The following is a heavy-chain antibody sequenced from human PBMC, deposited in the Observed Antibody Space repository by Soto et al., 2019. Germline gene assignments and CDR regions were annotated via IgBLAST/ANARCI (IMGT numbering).Heavy chain of an antibody. D-gene: IGHD3-16*01. CDR1: GFTFSNAW. CDR2: IKSKTDGGTT. Sequence: GGSLRLSCAASGFTFSNAWMSWVRQAPGKGLERVGRIKSKTDGGTTDYAAPVKGRFTISRDDSKNTLYLQMNSLKTEDTAVYYCTTATYYDYIWGSPHSDYWGQGTLVTVSS. V-gene: IGHV3-15*01. J-gene: IGHJ4*02. CDR3: TTATYYDYIWGSPHSDY.